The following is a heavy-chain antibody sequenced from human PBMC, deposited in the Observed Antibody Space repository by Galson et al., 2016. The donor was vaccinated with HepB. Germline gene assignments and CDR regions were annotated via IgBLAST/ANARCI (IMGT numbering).Heavy chain of an antibody. D-gene: IGHD3-16*01. CDR1: GYSFTSYD. Sequence: SVKVSCKASGYSFTSYDMHWVRQSPGQRPEWMGWISAGSGNTEYSEKFQGRVTFTRETSERKHYMELHSLTSEDTAVYYCARGLISDLDVWGQGTTVTFSS. V-gene: IGHV1-3*01. CDR2: ISAGSGNT. CDR3: ARGLISDLDV. J-gene: IGHJ6*02.